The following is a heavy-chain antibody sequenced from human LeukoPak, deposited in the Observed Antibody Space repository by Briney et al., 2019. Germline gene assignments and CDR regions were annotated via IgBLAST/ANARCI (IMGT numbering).Heavy chain of an antibody. D-gene: IGHD5-18*01. J-gene: IGHJ4*02. CDR2: INHSGTT. CDR1: GGSFGGYY. Sequence: SETLSLTCAVYGGSFGGYYWTWIRQPPGKGPEWIGEINHSGTTNYNPSLKRRAIMSVDTAKNQFSLKLNSVSAADTAVYYCARGTASQEYSYGLEFDYWGQGTLVTVSS. V-gene: IGHV4-34*01. CDR3: ARGTASQEYSYGLEFDY.